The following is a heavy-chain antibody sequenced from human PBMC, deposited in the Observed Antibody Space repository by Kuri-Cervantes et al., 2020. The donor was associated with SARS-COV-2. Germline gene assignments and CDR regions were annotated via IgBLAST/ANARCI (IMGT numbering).Heavy chain of an antibody. CDR2: INHSGST. V-gene: IGHV4-34*01. J-gene: IGHJ4*02. Sequence: SETLSLTCAVYGGSFSGYYWSWIRQPPGKGLEWIEEINHSGSTNYNPSLKSRVTISVDTSKNQFSLKLSSVTAADTAVYYCARGRSRTTIFGVVISGVGYYFDYWGQGTLVTVSS. CDR3: ARGRSRTTIFGVVISGVGYYFDY. D-gene: IGHD3-3*01. CDR1: GGSFSGYY.